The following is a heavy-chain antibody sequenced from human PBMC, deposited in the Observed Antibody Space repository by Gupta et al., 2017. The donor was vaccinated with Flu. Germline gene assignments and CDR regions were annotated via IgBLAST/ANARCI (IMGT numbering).Heavy chain of an antibody. V-gene: IGHV3-74*01. CDR1: GFTFGSYW. J-gene: IGHJ4*02. Sequence: EVQLVESGGGLVQPGGSLRLSCAASGFTFGSYWLHWVRQAPGKGLVWVSRINSEWSSTSYEDSVKGRFTISRDNAKNTVYLQMNSLRAEDTAVYYCATSRTFDYWGQGTLVTVSS. CDR3: ATSRTFDY. CDR2: INSEWSST.